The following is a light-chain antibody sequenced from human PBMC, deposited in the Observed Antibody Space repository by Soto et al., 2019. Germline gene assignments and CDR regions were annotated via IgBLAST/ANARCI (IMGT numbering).Light chain of an antibody. V-gene: IGLV2-8*01. J-gene: IGLJ2*01. CDR2: EVN. CDR3: TSYGGGHNYVV. CDR1: SGDVGGYNF. Sequence: QSALTQPPSASGSPGQSVTISCTGTSGDVGGYNFVSWYQQHPGKAPKLIIYEVNKRPSGVPDRFTGSKSGNTASLTVSGLQAEDEADYYCTSYGGGHNYVVIGGGTKLTVL.